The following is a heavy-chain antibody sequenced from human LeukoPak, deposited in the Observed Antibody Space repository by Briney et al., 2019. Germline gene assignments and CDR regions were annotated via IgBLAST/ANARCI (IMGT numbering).Heavy chain of an antibody. J-gene: IGHJ3*02. CDR1: GYTFTSYG. CDR2: MSAYNGNT. CDR3: ARVERYYGSGSYYNDAFDI. Sequence: ASVKVSCKASGYTFTSYGISWVRQAPGQGLEWMGWMSAYNGNTNYAQKLQGRVTMTTDTSTSTAYMELRSLRSDDTAVYYCARVERYYGSGSYYNDAFDIWGQGTMVTVSS. V-gene: IGHV1-18*01. D-gene: IGHD3-10*01.